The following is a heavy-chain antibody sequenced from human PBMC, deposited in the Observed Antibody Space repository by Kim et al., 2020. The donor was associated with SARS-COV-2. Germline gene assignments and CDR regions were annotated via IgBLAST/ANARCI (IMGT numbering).Heavy chain of an antibody. CDR1: GYTFTSYG. J-gene: IGHJ4*02. D-gene: IGHD3-3*01. Sequence: ASVKVSCKASGYTFTSYGISWVRQAPGQGLEWMGGISAYNGDTNYAQTLMQGRVTMTTDTSTSTAYMELRSLRSDDTAVYYCARSFYDYWRGLVDYWGQGTLVSVSS. CDR3: ARSFYDYWRGLVDY. V-gene: IGHV1-18*01. CDR2: ISAYNGDT.